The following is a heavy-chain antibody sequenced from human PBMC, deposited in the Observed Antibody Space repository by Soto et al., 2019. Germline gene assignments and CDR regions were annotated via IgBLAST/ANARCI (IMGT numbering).Heavy chain of an antibody. CDR3: ARQGSYCGGDCYLWAFDI. J-gene: IGHJ3*02. V-gene: IGHV5-10-1*01. D-gene: IGHD2-21*02. CDR2: IDPSDSYT. Sequence: GESLKLSCKGSGYSFTSYWIGWVRQMPGKGLERMGRIDPSDSYTNYSPSFQGHVTISADKSISTAYLQWSSLKASDTAMYYFARQGSYCGGDCYLWAFDIWGQGTMVTVSS. CDR1: GYSFTSYW.